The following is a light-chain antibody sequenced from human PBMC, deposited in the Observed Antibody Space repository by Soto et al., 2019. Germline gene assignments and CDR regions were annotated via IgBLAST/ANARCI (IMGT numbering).Light chain of an antibody. Sequence: DIQMTQSPSSLSAVVGDRVTITCRTSQSIRSYLNWYQQKSGKAPKLLISAASNLQSGVPYRFSGSGSGTDFTLTISSLQPEDVATYYCQHSHSTPRITFGQGTRLGIK. V-gene: IGKV1-39*01. CDR1: QSIRSY. CDR2: AAS. J-gene: IGKJ5*01. CDR3: QHSHSTPRIT.